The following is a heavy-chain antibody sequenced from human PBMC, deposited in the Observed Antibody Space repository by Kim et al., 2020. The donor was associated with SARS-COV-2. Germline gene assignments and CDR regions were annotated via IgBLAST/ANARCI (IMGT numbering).Heavy chain of an antibody. CDR2: IYPGDSDT. V-gene: IGHV5-51*01. D-gene: IGHD6-19*01. Sequence: GASLKISCKGSGYSFTSYWIGWVRQMPGKGLECMGIIYPGDSDTRYSPSFQGQVTISADKSISTAYLQWSSLKASDTAMYYCARVYISSGWYEGRFDPWGQGTLVTVSS. J-gene: IGHJ5*02. CDR3: ARVYISSGWYEGRFDP. CDR1: GYSFTSYW.